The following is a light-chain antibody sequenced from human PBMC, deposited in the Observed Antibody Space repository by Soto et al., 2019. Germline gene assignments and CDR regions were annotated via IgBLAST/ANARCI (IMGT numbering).Light chain of an antibody. J-gene: IGKJ1*01. CDR2: GIS. CDR1: QSVSSNY. Sequence: DIVITQSPLSLLLNPLEAASISCRASQSVSSNYFAWYQQRPGQAPRLLIYGISSRATGIPDRFSGSGAGTDFTLKISRVEAEDVGVYYCMQATQFPWTFGQGTKVDIK. CDR3: MQATQFPWT. V-gene: IGKV2-24*01.